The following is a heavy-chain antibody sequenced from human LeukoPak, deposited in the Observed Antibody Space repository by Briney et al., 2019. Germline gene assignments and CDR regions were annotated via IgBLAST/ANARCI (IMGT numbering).Heavy chain of an antibody. V-gene: IGHV4-59*01. J-gene: IGHJ5*02. CDR1: GDPIDMYY. D-gene: IGHD5-12*01. CDR3: ARWGRGWLRFNWFDP. Sequence: PSETLSLTCTVSGDPIDMYYWNWIRQPPGKGLEWIGFMYHTGTTTSNPSLTSRVTMSVDTAKNQFALKLRSVTPADTAVYYCARWGRGWLRFNWFDPWGQGTLVTVSS. CDR2: MYHTGTT.